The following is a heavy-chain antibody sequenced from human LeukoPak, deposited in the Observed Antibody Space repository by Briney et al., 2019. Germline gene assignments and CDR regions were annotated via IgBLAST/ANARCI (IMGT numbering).Heavy chain of an antibody. CDR1: GGSISSGGYS. CDR2: IYHSVST. CDR3: ARDLYYGSGGYYYYYGMDV. D-gene: IGHD3-10*01. V-gene: IGHV4-30-2*01. J-gene: IGHJ6*04. Sequence: SETLSLTCAVSGGSISSGGYSWSWIRQPPGKGLEWIGYIYHSVSTYYNPSLKSRVTISVDRSKNQFSLKLSSVTAADTAVYYCARDLYYGSGGYYYYYGMDVWGKGTTVTVSS.